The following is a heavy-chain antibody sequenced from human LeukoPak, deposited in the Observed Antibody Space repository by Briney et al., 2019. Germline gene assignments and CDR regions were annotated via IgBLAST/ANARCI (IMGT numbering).Heavy chain of an antibody. CDR2: IWYDGSNK. J-gene: IGHJ4*02. CDR3: ARDQVPSMYFDY. Sequence: PGGSLRLSCAASGFTFSSYAMSWVRQAPGKGLEWVAVIWYDGSNKYYADSVKGRFTISRDNSKNTLYLQMNSLRAEDTAVYYCARDQVPSMYFDYWGQGTLVTASS. CDR1: GFTFSSYA. V-gene: IGHV3-33*08. D-gene: IGHD1-1*01.